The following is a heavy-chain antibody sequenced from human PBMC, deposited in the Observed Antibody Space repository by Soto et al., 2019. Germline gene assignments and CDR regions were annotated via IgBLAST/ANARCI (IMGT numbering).Heavy chain of an antibody. V-gene: IGHV4-39*01. CDR3: ARPRLTDYYDSSGPGDDAFDI. J-gene: IGHJ3*02. CDR1: GGSISSSSYY. CDR2: IYYSGAT. D-gene: IGHD3-22*01. Sequence: QLQLQESGPGLVKPSETLSLTCTVSGGSISSSSYYWGWIRQPPGKGLEWIGSIYYSGATYYNPSTKSRVTISVDTSKNQFSLKLSSVTAADTAVYYCARPRLTDYYDSSGPGDDAFDIWGQGTMVTVSS.